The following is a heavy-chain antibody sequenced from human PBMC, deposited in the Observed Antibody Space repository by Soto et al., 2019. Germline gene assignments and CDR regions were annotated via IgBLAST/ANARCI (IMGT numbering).Heavy chain of an antibody. CDR1: GYTFTIYG. V-gene: IGHV1-18*01. D-gene: IGHD6-19*01. Sequence: ASVKVSCKASGYTFTIYGISWVRQAPGQGLEWMGWISAYNGNTNYAQKLQGRVTMTTDTSTSTAYMELRSLRSDDTAVYYCARDWSRAVAGPVQFDYWGQGTLVTVSS. J-gene: IGHJ4*02. CDR3: ARDWSRAVAGPVQFDY. CDR2: ISAYNGNT.